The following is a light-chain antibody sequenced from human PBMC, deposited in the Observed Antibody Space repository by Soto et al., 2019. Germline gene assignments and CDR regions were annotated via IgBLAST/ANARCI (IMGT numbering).Light chain of an antibody. CDR2: GAS. V-gene: IGKV3-20*01. J-gene: IGKJ1*01. CDR3: QQYGSSPPT. CDR1: QSISRY. Sequence: IVLTESPGTLSLSPGERTTLSCRASQSISRYLAWYQQKPGQGPRLLIYGASSRATGTPDRFSGSGSGTGFTLTINRLEPEDFALYYCQQYGSSPPTFGQGTKVDI.